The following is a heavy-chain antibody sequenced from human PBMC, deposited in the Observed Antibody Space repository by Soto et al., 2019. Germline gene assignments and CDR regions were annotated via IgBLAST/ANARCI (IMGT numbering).Heavy chain of an antibody. V-gene: IGHV4-61*01. CDR3: SYGSSFDY. Sequence: SETLSLTCTVSGAPLSSGSYYWIWIRQPPGKGLEWIGYISHSGRTNYDPSLKSRLTMSVDTSQNQFSLQLNSVTAADTAVYYCSYGSSFDYWGQGTLVTVSS. CDR1: GAPLSSGSYY. CDR2: ISHSGRT. J-gene: IGHJ4*02. D-gene: IGHD3-10*01.